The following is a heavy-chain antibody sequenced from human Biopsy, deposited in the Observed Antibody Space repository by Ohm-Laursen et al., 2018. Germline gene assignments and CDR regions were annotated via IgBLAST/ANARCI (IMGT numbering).Heavy chain of an antibody. CDR1: NFTFSSYA. J-gene: IGHJ3*02. CDR3: AKDYIWFGEFTVDI. Sequence: SLRLSCTASNFTFSSYAMSWVRQAPGKGLEWVSGISPSGGTTYYADSVKGRFTVSRDNFKNTLYLQLNSLRAEDTALYYCAKDYIWFGEFTVDIWGQGTMVTVSS. D-gene: IGHD3-10*01. V-gene: IGHV3-23*01. CDR2: ISPSGGTT.